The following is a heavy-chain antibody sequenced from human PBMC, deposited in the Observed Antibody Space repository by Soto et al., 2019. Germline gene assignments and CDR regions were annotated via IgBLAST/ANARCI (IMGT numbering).Heavy chain of an antibody. CDR2: ISTGNGNT. CDR1: GYTFTDYA. V-gene: IGHV1-3*04. D-gene: IGHD2-21*01. CDR3: AKGSRMWTPDY. J-gene: IGHJ4*02. Sequence: ASVKVSCKTSGYTFTDYAIYWVRQAPGQTLEWMGWISTGNGNTKFSQKFQGRVTITRDTSATTAYMELTSLRSEDTAAYYCAKGSRMWTPDYWGQGTLVTVSS.